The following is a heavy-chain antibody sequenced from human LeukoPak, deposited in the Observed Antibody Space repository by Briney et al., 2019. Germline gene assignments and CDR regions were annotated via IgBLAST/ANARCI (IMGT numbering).Heavy chain of an antibody. CDR2: ISYDGSNK. CDR1: GFTFSSYG. Sequence: GGSLRLSCAASGFTFSSYGMHWVRQAPGKGLEWVAVISYDGSNKYYADSVKGRFTISRDNSKNTLYLQMNSPRAEDTAVYYYARGYGSGSYYEIDYWGQGTLVTVSS. V-gene: IGHV3-30*03. D-gene: IGHD3-10*01. J-gene: IGHJ4*02. CDR3: ARGYGSGSYYEIDY.